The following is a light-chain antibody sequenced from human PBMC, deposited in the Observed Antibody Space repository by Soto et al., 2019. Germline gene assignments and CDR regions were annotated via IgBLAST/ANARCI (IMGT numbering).Light chain of an antibody. CDR3: QQYNSYLYT. Sequence: DIQMTQSPSTMSASVGDRVTITCRASQSISSWLAWYQQKPGKAPKLLIYKASSLESGVPSRFSGSGSGTEFTITISSLQPYDFATYYCQQYNSYLYTFGQGTKLEIK. V-gene: IGKV1-5*03. J-gene: IGKJ2*01. CDR2: KAS. CDR1: QSISSW.